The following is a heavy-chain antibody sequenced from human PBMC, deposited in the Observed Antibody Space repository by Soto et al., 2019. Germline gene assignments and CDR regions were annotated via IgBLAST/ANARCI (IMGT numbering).Heavy chain of an antibody. V-gene: IGHV3-23*01. J-gene: IGHJ6*02. CDR2: ISGGGGST. D-gene: IGHD6-13*01. CDR1: GFTFSSYA. CDR3: AKGAAAGFYYYYGMDV. Sequence: PGGSLRLSCTASGFTFSSYAMSWVRQAPGKGLEWVSAISGGGGSTCYADSVKGRFTISRDNSKNTLYLQMNSLRAEDTAVYYCAKGAAAGFYYYYGMDVWGRGTTVTVSS.